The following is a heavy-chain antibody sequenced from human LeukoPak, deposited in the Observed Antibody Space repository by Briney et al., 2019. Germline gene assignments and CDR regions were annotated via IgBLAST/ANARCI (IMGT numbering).Heavy chain of an antibody. CDR1: GGSISSYY. V-gene: IGHV4-34*01. CDR3: ARAVGYCSSTSCYHGRFFDP. D-gene: IGHD2-2*01. J-gene: IGHJ5*02. Sequence: SETLSLTCTVSGGSISSYYWSWIRQPPGKGLEWIGEINHSGSTNYNPSLKSRVTISVDTSKTQFSLKLSSVTAADTAVYYCARAVGYCSSTSCYHGRFFDPWGQGTLVTVSS. CDR2: INHSGST.